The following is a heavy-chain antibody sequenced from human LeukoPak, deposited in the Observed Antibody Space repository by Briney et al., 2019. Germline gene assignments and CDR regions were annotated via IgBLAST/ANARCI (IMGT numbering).Heavy chain of an antibody. Sequence: NSWETLSLTCTVSGDSISRSSDYWGWIRQPPGKGPEWIGSVYYIGSTFYNPSLKGRLTISIDTSKNQFSLKLRSVTAADTAVYYCARDGYYYASGLYYYMDVWGKGTTVTISS. D-gene: IGHD3-10*01. CDR3: ARDGYYYASGLYYYMDV. CDR1: GDSISRSSDY. J-gene: IGHJ6*03. CDR2: VYYIGST. V-gene: IGHV4-39*07.